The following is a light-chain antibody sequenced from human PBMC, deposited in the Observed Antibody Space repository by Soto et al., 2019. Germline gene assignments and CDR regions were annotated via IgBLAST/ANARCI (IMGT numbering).Light chain of an antibody. Sequence: QSALTQPASVSGSPGQSITISCTGTSSDIGGYNWVSWYQQHPGKAPKLMIYDVSDRPSGVSNRFSGSKSGNTASLTISGLQAEAEADYYCSSYTSTSTLWVFGGGTKVTVL. V-gene: IGLV2-14*03. CDR2: DVS. CDR3: SSYTSTSTLWV. CDR1: SSDIGGYNW. J-gene: IGLJ3*02.